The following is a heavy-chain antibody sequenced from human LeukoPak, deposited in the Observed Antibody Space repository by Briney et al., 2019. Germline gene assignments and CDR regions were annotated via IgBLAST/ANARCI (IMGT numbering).Heavy chain of an antibody. J-gene: IGHJ3*02. Sequence: PGRSLRLSCAASGFTFSSYGMHWVRQAPGKGLEWVAVISYDGSNKYYADSVKGRFTISRDNSKNTLYLQMNSQRAEDTAVYYCAKITQANDAFDIWGQGTMVTVSS. CDR3: AKITQANDAFDI. D-gene: IGHD1-14*01. CDR1: GFTFSSYG. CDR2: ISYDGSNK. V-gene: IGHV3-30*18.